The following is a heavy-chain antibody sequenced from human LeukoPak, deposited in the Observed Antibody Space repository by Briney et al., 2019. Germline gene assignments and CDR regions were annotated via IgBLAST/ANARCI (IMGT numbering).Heavy chain of an antibody. Sequence: PGGSLRLSCAASGFTFSSYAMHWVRQAPGKGLEWVAVISYDGSNKYYADSVKGRFTISRDNAKNSLYLQMNSLRAEDTAVYYCARGAASFDPWGQGTLVTVSS. J-gene: IGHJ5*02. CDR1: GFTFSSYA. CDR2: ISYDGSNK. CDR3: ARGAASFDP. V-gene: IGHV3-30-3*01.